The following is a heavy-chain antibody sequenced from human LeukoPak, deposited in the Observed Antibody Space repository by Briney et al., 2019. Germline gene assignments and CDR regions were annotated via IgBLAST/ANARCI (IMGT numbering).Heavy chain of an antibody. J-gene: IGHJ4*02. D-gene: IGHD1-14*01. Sequence: PLASLRLSRATPGFTLCCYVMSRVPPGPREGVEWVSPINSSGGSTYYADSVKRRFTISRDNTKNSPYLQLNSRRADDMAVYSFARGRVLRTSTVWGQGNLFTVSS. CDR2: INSSGGST. CDR3: ARGRVLRTSTV. V-gene: IGHV3-23*01. CDR1: GFTLCCYV.